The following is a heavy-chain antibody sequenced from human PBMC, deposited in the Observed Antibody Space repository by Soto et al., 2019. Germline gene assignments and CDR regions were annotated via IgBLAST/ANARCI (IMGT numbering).Heavy chain of an antibody. D-gene: IGHD4-17*01. CDR1: GGSISSYY. CDR2: IYTSGIT. J-gene: IGHJ3*02. V-gene: IGHV4-4*07. CDR3: ARDHDYGDYVVSSDAFDI. Sequence: SETLSLTCTVSGGSISSYYWSWIRQPAGKGLEWIGRIYTSGITNYNPSLKSRVTMSVDTSKNQFSLKLSSVTAADTAVYYCARDHDYGDYVVSSDAFDIWGQGTMVTVSS.